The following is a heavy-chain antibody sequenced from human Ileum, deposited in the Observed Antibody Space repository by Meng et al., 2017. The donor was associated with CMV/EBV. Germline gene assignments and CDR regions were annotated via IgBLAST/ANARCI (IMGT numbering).Heavy chain of an antibody. CDR2: INTYSGKS. CDR1: DDMFRNYG. CDR3: AGLDQLRPGFGMDV. D-gene: IGHD1/OR15-1a*01. J-gene: IGHJ6*02. V-gene: IGHV1-18*01. Sequence: ASVKVSCKASDDMFRNYGISWVRQAPGQGLEWMGWINTYSGKSNYVQNLQGRLTMGTDTSTRTAYMELSSLRSDDTAVYFCAGLDQLRPGFGMDVWGQGTTVTVSS.